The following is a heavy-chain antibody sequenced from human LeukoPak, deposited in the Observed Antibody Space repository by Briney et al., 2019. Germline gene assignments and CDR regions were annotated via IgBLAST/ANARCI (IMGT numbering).Heavy chain of an antibody. Sequence: PGRSLRLSCAASGFTFDDYAMHWVRQAPGKGLEWVSGISWNSGSIDYADSVKGRFTISRDNAKNSLYLQMNSLRAEDTALYYCARYSSRYDAFDIWGQGTMVTVSS. V-gene: IGHV3-9*01. D-gene: IGHD6-13*01. CDR1: GFTFDDYA. J-gene: IGHJ3*02. CDR2: ISWNSGSI. CDR3: ARYSSRYDAFDI.